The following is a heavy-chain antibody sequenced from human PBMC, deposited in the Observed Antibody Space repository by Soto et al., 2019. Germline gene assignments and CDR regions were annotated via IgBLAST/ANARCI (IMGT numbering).Heavy chain of an antibody. CDR3: VRDLFSGGEGGGGWFDP. Sequence: QVQLVQSGAEVRKPGSSVKVSCKVSGGTFSTYGVSWVRQAPGQRLEWMGGIIPILGPPDYAQKFQGRVTSPADESPSAAYIGMSGLGDVGTAVYFCVRDLFSGGEGGGGWFDPWGQGTLVTVSS. CDR2: IIPILGPP. D-gene: IGHD3-16*01. J-gene: IGHJ5*02. V-gene: IGHV1-69*01. CDR1: GGTFSTYG.